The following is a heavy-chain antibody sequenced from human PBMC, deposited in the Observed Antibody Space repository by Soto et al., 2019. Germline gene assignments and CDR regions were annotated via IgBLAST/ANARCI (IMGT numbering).Heavy chain of an antibody. D-gene: IGHD2-15*01. CDR1: GFTFSSYA. CDR3: ARDPLGYCSGASCYPSVLQYYGMDV. Sequence: GGSLRLSCAASGFTFSSYAMHWVRQAPGKGLEWVAVISYDGSNKYYADSVKGRFTISRDNSKNTLYLQMNSLRAEETAVYYCARDPLGYCSGASCYPSVLQYYGMDVWGQGTKVTVSS. J-gene: IGHJ6*02. V-gene: IGHV3-30-3*01. CDR2: ISYDGSNK.